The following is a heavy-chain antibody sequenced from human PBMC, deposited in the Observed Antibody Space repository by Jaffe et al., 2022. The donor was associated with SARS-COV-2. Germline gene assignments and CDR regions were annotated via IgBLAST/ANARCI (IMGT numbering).Heavy chain of an antibody. J-gene: IGHJ6*02. Sequence: QVQLVESGGGVVQPGRSLRLSCAASGFLFSNYGMYWVRQAPGKGLEWVALIWYDGSNKDYADSGKGRFTISRDNSKNTVYLQMNSLRAEDTALYYCARDRGPPVGLSGGMDVWGQGTMVTVSS. D-gene: IGHD2-2*01. V-gene: IGHV3-33*01. CDR2: IWYDGSNK. CDR1: GFLFSNYG. CDR3: ARDRGPPVGLSGGMDV.